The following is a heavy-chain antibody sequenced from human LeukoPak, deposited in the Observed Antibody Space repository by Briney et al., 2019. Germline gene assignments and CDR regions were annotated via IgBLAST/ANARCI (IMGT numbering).Heavy chain of an antibody. Sequence: PGGSLRLSCAASGFTFSNAWMSWVRQAPGKGLEWVGRIKSKTDGGTTDYAAPVKGRFTISRDDSKNTLYLQMNSLKTEDTAVYYCTTEPPSYSGSYWRHFDYWGQGSLVTVSS. CDR1: GFTFSNAW. V-gene: IGHV3-15*01. CDR3: TTEPPSYSGSYWRHFDY. J-gene: IGHJ4*02. CDR2: IKSKTDGGTT. D-gene: IGHD1-26*01.